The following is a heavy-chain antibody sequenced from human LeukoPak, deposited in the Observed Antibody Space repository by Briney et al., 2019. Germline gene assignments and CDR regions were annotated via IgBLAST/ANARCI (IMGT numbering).Heavy chain of an antibody. D-gene: IGHD1-26*01. J-gene: IGHJ4*02. V-gene: IGHV3-64*01. CDR3: ARSHSTVGATFFDY. Sequence: GGSLRLSCAASGFTFSSYAMHWVRQAPGKGLEYVSSISSNGESTYHANSVKGRFSISRDNFKNTLYLQMGSLRVEDMGVYYCARSHSTVGATFFDYWGQGTLVTVSS. CDR1: GFTFSSYA. CDR2: ISSNGEST.